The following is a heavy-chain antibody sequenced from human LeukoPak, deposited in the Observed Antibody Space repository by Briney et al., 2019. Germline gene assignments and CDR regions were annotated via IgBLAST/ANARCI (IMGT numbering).Heavy chain of an antibody. CDR1: GGSVSSSSYY. CDR2: ISYSGST. D-gene: IGHD6-13*01. V-gene: IGHV4-39*07. J-gene: IGHJ4*02. Sequence: SETLSLTCTVSGGSVSSSSYYWGWIRQPPGKGLEWIGSISYSGSTYYNPSLKSRVTISVDTSKNQFSLKLSSVTAADTAVYYCARSSYSSSGYHEKYYFDYWGQGTLVTVSS. CDR3: ARSSYSSSGYHEKYYFDY.